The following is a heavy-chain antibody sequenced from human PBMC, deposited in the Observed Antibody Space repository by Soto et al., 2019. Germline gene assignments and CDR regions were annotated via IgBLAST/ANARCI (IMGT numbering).Heavy chain of an antibody. J-gene: IGHJ3*02. Sequence: QVQLQQWGAGLLKPSETLSLTCAVYGGSVNSGNYYWSWIRQPPGKGLEWIGEMSHSGGTHFNPSLKSLVTISVDTSKIQFTLKMNSVTAADTALYYCARVERGTATTVVDAFDIWGPGTLVTVSS. CDR3: ARVERGTATTVVDAFDI. CDR2: MSHSGGT. V-gene: IGHV4-34*01. CDR1: GGSVNSGNYY. D-gene: IGHD1-1*01.